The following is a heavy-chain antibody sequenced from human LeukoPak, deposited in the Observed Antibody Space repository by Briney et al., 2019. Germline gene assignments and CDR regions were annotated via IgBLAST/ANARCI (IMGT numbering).Heavy chain of an antibody. Sequence: SETLSLTCTVSGGSISSGDYYWSWIRQPPGKGLEWIGYVYYSGSTYYNPSLKSRVTISVDTSKNQFSLKLSSVTAADTAVYYCARYDILTGYLDYWGQGTLATVSS. CDR2: VYYSGST. V-gene: IGHV4-30-4*01. CDR1: GGSISSGDYY. D-gene: IGHD3-9*01. CDR3: ARYDILTGYLDY. J-gene: IGHJ4*02.